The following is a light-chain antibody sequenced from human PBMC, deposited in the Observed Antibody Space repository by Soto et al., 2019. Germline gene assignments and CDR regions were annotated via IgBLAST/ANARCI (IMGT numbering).Light chain of an antibody. CDR3: QQRSNWPIT. Sequence: EIVLTQSPATLSLSPGERTTLSCRASQSVSTHLGWYQQKPGQAPRLLIYDASNRATGIPARFSGSGSGTDFTLTISSLEPEDFALYYCQQRSNWPITFGQGTRLEIK. CDR2: DAS. J-gene: IGKJ5*01. CDR1: QSVSTH. V-gene: IGKV3-11*01.